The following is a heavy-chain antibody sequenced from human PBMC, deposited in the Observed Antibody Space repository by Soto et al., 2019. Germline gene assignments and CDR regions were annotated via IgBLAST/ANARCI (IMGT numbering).Heavy chain of an antibody. CDR2: INHSGST. J-gene: IGHJ3*02. CDR3: ARIPYLYCSGGSCFNGGAFDI. D-gene: IGHD2-15*01. V-gene: IGHV4-34*01. CDR1: GGCLRGYC. Sequence: SETLSLTCAVYGGCLRGYCWSWVRQPPGKGLERFGEINHSGSTNYNPSLKSRVTISVDTSKNQFSLKLSSVTAADTAVYYCARIPYLYCSGGSCFNGGAFDIWGQGTMVTVSS.